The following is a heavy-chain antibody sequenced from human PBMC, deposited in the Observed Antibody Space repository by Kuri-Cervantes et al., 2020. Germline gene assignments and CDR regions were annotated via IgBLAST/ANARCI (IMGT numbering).Heavy chain of an antibody. J-gene: IGHJ4*02. CDR3: ARPPLLLWFGELGAYYLDY. V-gene: IGHV3-30-3*01. CDR2: ISYDGSNK. CDR1: GFTFDDYA. D-gene: IGHD3-10*01. Sequence: GESLKISCAASGFTFDDYAMHWVRQAPGKGLEWVAVISYDGSNKYYADSVKGRFTISRDNSKNTLYLQMNSLRAEDTAVYYCARPPLLLWFGELGAYYLDYWGQGTLVTVSS.